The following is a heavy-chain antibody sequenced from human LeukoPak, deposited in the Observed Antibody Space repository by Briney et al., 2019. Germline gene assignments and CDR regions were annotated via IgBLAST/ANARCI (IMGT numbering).Heavy chain of an antibody. Sequence: GASVKVSCKASGGTFSSYAISWVRQAPGQGLEWMGGIIPIFGTANYAQKFQGGVTITADESTSTAYMELSSLRSDDTAVYYCARMSYYDSSGDNWFDPWGQGTLVTVSS. CDR1: GGTFSSYA. D-gene: IGHD3-22*01. CDR3: ARMSYYDSSGDNWFDP. V-gene: IGHV1-69*13. CDR2: IIPIFGTA. J-gene: IGHJ5*02.